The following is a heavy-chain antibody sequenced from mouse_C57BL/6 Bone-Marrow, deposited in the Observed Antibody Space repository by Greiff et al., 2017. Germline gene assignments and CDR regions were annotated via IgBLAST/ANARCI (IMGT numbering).Heavy chain of an antibody. Sequence: QVTLKECGPGILQSSQTLSLTCSFSGFSLSTSGMGVSWIRQPSGKGLEWLAHIYWDDDKRYNPSLKSRLTISKDTSRNHVFLKITSVDTADTATYCCALLRYLYFDVWGTGTTVTVSS. CDR1: GFSLSTSGMG. J-gene: IGHJ1*03. V-gene: IGHV8-12*01. CDR2: IYWDDDK. CDR3: ALLRYLYFDV.